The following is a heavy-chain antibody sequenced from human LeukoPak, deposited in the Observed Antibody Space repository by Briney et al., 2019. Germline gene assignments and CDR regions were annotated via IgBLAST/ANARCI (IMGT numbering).Heavy chain of an antibody. J-gene: IGHJ4*02. Sequence: PGGSLRLSCAASGFSFSSYTMNWVRQAPGKGLEWVVYISSSCSTIYYADSVKSRFTISRDNAKNSLYLQMNSLRAEDTAVYYCASSGGFLHNWIPYRPFDYWGQGTLVTVSS. D-gene: IGHD1-20*01. V-gene: IGHV3-48*04. CDR1: GFSFSSYT. CDR2: ISSSCSTI. CDR3: ASSGGFLHNWIPYRPFDY.